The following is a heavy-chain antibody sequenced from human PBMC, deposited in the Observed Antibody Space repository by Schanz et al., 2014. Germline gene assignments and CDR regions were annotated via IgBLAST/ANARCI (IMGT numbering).Heavy chain of an antibody. J-gene: IGHJ6*04. V-gene: IGHV3-30-3*01. D-gene: IGHD5-12*01. CDR1: GFTFHTYD. CDR3: ARENNSGYSPAVTFYIDV. CDR2: ISHDGHRD. Sequence: VHLEESGGGVVQPGRSLRLSCAASGFTFHTYDMHWVRQAPGKGLEWVAQISHDGHRDFYADSVKGRFTVSRDNNWKTLSLQMNTLGRDDTAIYPRARENNSGYSPAVTFYIDVWGKGTTVTVSS.